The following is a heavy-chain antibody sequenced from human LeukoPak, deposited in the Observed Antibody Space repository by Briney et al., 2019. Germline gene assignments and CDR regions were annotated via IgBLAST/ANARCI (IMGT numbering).Heavy chain of an antibody. D-gene: IGHD3-16*01. CDR3: ARGGVPGAFDI. Sequence: PGGSLRLSCAASGFTFSGYWMHWVRQAPGKGLVWVSRITGDGSSTTYADSVKGRFTISRDNAKNVLYLQMNSLGAEDTAVYYCARGGVPGAFDIWGQGTMVTVSS. J-gene: IGHJ3*02. CDR1: GFTFSGYW. CDR2: ITGDGSST. V-gene: IGHV3-74*01.